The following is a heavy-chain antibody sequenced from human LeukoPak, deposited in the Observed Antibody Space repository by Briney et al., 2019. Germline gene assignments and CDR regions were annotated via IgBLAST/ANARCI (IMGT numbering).Heavy chain of an antibody. Sequence: PSETLSLTCAVYGGSFSGYYWSWIRQPPGKGLEWIGEINHSGSTNYNPSLKSRVTISVDTSKNQFSLKLSSVTAADTAVYYCARDLRDPYCSSTSCYRGDAFDIWGQGTMVTVSS. D-gene: IGHD2-2*02. V-gene: IGHV4-34*01. CDR2: INHSGST. J-gene: IGHJ3*02. CDR1: GGSFSGYY. CDR3: ARDLRDPYCSSTSCYRGDAFDI.